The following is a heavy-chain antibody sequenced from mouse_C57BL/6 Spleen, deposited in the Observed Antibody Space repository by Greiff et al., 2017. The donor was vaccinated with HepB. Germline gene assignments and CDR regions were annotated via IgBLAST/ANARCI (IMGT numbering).Heavy chain of an antibody. CDR1: GYTFTDYE. CDR3: TRGGGIGYFDV. V-gene: IGHV1-15*01. CDR2: IDPETGGT. Sequence: VKLQQSGAELVRPGASVTLSCKASGYTFTDYEMHWVKQTPVHGLEWIGAIDPETGGTAYNQKFKGKAILTADKSSSTAYMELRSLTSEDSAVYYCTRGGGIGYFDVWGTGTTVTVSS. J-gene: IGHJ1*03.